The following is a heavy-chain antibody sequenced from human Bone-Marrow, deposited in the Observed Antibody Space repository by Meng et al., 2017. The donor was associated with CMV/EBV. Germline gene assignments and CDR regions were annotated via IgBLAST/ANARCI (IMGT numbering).Heavy chain of an antibody. CDR3: EKLSPARYLDS. J-gene: IGHJ4*02. Sequence: GESLKISCAASGFTFRSYVMGWGRQAPGKGLEWVSVIYSGGSSTYYADSVKGLFTISRDNSKNTLYLQMDSLRAEDTAVYYCEKLSPARYLDSWGQGTLVTVSS. D-gene: IGHD3-16*02. V-gene: IGHV3-23*03. CDR1: GFTFRSYV. CDR2: IYSGGSST.